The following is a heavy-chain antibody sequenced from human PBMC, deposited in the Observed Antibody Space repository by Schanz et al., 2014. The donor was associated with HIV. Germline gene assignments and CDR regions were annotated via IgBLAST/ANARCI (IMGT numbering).Heavy chain of an antibody. J-gene: IGHJ4*02. V-gene: IGHV3-33*01. CDR1: GFIFSSYG. D-gene: IGHD2-2*01. CDR3: ERDSQLFWSSSSYVFDC. Sequence: VQLVESGGGLEKPGGSLRLSCAASGFIFSSYGMHWVRQAPGKGLEWVAVVLYDGSKRYYADSVKGRFTIARDNTKNSRFLQMNSLRAEDTAVYYCERDSQLFWSSSSYVFDCWGQGTLVTVSS. CDR2: VLYDGSKR.